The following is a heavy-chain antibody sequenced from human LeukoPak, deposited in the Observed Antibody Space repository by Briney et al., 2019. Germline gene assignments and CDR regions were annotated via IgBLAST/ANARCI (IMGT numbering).Heavy chain of an antibody. CDR3: AKAYAGAICYGMDV. J-gene: IGHJ6*02. D-gene: IGHD2-8*02. V-gene: IGHV3-9*01. Sequence: GRSLRLSCAASGFTFDDYAMHWVRQVPGKGLEWVSGISWNSGNIGYADSVKGRFTISRDNAKNSLYLQMNSLRAEDTALYYCAKAYAGAICYGMDVWGQGTTVTVSS. CDR2: ISWNSGNI. CDR1: GFTFDDYA.